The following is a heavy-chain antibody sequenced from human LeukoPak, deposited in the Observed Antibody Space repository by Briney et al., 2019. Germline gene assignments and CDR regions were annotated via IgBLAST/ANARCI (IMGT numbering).Heavy chain of an antibody. V-gene: IGHV3-23*01. J-gene: IGHJ4*02. Sequence: GGSLRLSCAASGFTFSTYAMIWVRQAPGKGLEYVSSITDSGGATYYADSVKGRFTISRDNSKNTLYLQMNSLRVEDTAVYYSANRLEGSAGQTTGDLDYWGQGALVTVSS. CDR3: ANRLEGSAGQTTGDLDY. CDR2: ITDSGGAT. D-gene: IGHD1-1*01. CDR1: GFTFSTYA.